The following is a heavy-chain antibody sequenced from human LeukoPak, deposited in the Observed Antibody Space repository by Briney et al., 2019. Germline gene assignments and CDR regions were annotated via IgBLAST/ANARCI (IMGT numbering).Heavy chain of an antibody. J-gene: IGHJ4*02. Sequence: GGSLRLSCAASGFTFSTYSMNWVRQAPGKGLEWVSSISSSSSSYIYYADSVKGRFTISRDNAKNSLYLQMNSLRAEDTAVYYCARDHCSSTSCYYYFDYWGQGTLVTVSS. D-gene: IGHD2-2*01. V-gene: IGHV3-21*01. CDR1: GFTFSTYS. CDR2: ISSSSSSYI. CDR3: ARDHCSSTSCYYYFDY.